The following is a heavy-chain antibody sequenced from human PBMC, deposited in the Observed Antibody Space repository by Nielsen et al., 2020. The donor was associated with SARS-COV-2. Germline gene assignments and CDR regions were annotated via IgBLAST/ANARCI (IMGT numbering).Heavy chain of an antibody. J-gene: IGHJ4*02. V-gene: IGHV1-18*04. Sequence: ASVKVSCKASGYTFTSYGISWVRQAPGQGLEWMGWISAYNGNTNYAQKFQGRVTITADESSSTDYMELSGLRSEDTAVYYCARLIVAAASYFDYWGQGTLVTVSS. D-gene: IGHD6-13*01. CDR3: ARLIVAAASYFDY. CDR2: ISAYNGNT. CDR1: GYTFTSYG.